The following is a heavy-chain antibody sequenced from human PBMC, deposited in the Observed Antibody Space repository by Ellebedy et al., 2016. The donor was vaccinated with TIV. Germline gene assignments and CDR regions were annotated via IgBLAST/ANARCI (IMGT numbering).Heavy chain of an antibody. CDR1: GYSFTTNW. V-gene: IGHV5-51*01. J-gene: IGHJ4*02. D-gene: IGHD6-19*01. CDR2: IYPGDSDT. Sequence: GESLKISCKGSGYSFTTNWIGWVRQLSGKALEWMGIIYPGDSDTRYSPSYQGQVTISGDKSSSTAYLQWRSLKASDTAMYYCARSSGWPMAAFDYWGQGTLVTVSS. CDR3: ARSSGWPMAAFDY.